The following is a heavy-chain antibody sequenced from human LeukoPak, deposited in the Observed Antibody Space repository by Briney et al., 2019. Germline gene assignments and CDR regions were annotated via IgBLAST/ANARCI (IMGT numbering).Heavy chain of an antibody. CDR1: GFTVSSNH. CDR2: FYSGGDT. V-gene: IGHV3-53*01. J-gene: IGHJ3*02. CDR3: ARVGYDILTGPDAFDI. D-gene: IGHD3-9*01. Sequence: GGSLRLSCAVSGFTVSSNHMSWVRQAPGKGLEWVSVFYSGGDTHYADSVKGRFTISRDNSKNTLHLQMNSLRAEDTAVYYCARVGYDILTGPDAFDIWGQGTMVTVSS.